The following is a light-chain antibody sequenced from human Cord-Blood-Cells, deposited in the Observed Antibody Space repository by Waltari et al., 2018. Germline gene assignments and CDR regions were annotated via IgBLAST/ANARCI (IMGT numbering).Light chain of an antibody. Sequence: SSELTQDPAVSVALGQTVRITCKGDSLRSYYASWYQQKPGQAPVLVTYGKNNRPSGSPDRFSGSSSGNTASLTITGAQAEDEADYYCNSRDSSGVLFGGGTKLTVL. J-gene: IGLJ2*01. V-gene: IGLV3-19*01. CDR1: SLRSYY. CDR2: GKN. CDR3: NSRDSSGVL.